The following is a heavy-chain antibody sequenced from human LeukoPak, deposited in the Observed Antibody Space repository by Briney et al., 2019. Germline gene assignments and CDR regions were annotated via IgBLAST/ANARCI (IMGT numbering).Heavy chain of an antibody. J-gene: IGHJ4*02. Sequence: GTSLRLSCAASGFTFNIYGMHWVRQAPGKGLEWVAVIWYDGSGEYYKDSVKGRFTISRDNSKNTLYLQMNSLRAEDTAVYYCARDGRDGYKDFDYWGQGTLVTVSS. V-gene: IGHV3-33*01. CDR2: IWYDGSGE. CDR3: ARDGRDGYKDFDY. CDR1: GFTFNIYG. D-gene: IGHD5-24*01.